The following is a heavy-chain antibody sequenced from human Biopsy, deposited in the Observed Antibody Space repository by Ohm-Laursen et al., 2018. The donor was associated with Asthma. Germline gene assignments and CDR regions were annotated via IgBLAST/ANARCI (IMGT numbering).Heavy chain of an antibody. CDR1: GGSISSSNW. CDR3: AKLRITMVQGVIINVEYYYGMDV. V-gene: IGHV4-4*02. CDR2: IYHSGST. J-gene: IGHJ6*02. Sequence: SDTLSLTCAVSGGSISSSNWWSWVRQPPEKGLEWIGEIYHSGSTNYNPSLKSRVPISVDKSKNHFSLKLRSVTAADTAVYYCAKLRITMVQGVIINVEYYYGMDVWVQGTTVTVSS. D-gene: IGHD3-10*01.